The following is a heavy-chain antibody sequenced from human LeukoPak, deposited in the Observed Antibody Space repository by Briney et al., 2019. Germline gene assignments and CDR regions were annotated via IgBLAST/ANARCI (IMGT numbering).Heavy chain of an antibody. CDR2: ISAYNGNT. D-gene: IGHD3-22*01. Sequence: ASVKVSCKVSGYTLTELSMHWVRQAPGKGLEWMGWISAYNGNTHSAQKFQGRVTMTTETSTSTVYMEMRSLRSDDTAVYYCARDPSYHDNRGYRNNWCDPWGQGTLVTVSS. J-gene: IGHJ5*02. V-gene: IGHV1-18*01. CDR1: GYTLTELS. CDR3: ARDPSYHDNRGYRNNWCDP.